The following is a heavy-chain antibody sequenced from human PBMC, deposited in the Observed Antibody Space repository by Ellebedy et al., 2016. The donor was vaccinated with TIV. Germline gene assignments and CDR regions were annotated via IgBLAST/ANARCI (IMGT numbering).Heavy chain of an antibody. D-gene: IGHD2-15*01. V-gene: IGHV3-53*01. CDR3: AVVDFC. J-gene: IGHJ4*02. Sequence: PGGSLRLSCAASGFAVNGYYITWVRQAPGQGLDWVSVIFTSDVTSYTDSVRGRFTISRDPYKNTVNLQMNSLRVEDTAIYYCAVVDFCWGQGTLVTVSS. CDR1: GFAVNGYY. CDR2: IFTSDVT.